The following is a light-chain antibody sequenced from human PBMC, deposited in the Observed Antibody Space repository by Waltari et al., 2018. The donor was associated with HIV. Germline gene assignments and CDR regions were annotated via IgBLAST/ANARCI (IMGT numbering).Light chain of an antibody. J-gene: IGLJ1*01. CDR1: SSGVGGLNY. V-gene: IGLV2-8*01. CDR3: SSYAGSNNFV. Sequence: QSALTQPPSASGSPGKSVTISCTGTSSGVGGLNYVPWYQQHPVKAPKLMIYEVTKRPSGVPDRFSGSKSGNTASLTVSGLQAEDEADYYCSSYAGSNNFVFGTGTKVTVL. CDR2: EVT.